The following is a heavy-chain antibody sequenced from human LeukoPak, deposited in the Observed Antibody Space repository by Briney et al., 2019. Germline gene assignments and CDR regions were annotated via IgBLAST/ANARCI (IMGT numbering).Heavy chain of an antibody. Sequence: GGSLRLSCAASGFTFSNYAMSWVRQAPGKGLEWVSGISGSGGATYYADSVKGRFTISRDNSKNTLSLQMNSLRAEDTAVYYCAKGIESSGSYYTCFDYWGQGTLVTVSS. CDR2: ISGSGGAT. CDR3: AKGIESSGSYYTCFDY. J-gene: IGHJ4*02. V-gene: IGHV3-23*01. CDR1: GFTFSNYA. D-gene: IGHD1-26*01.